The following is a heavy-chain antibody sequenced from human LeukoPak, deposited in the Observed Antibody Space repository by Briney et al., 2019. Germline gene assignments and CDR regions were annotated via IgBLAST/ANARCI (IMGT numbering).Heavy chain of an antibody. V-gene: IGHV3-9*01. CDR1: GFTFDDYA. D-gene: IGHD3-22*01. J-gene: IGHJ4*02. Sequence: GGSLRLSCAASGFTFDDYAMHWVRQAPGKGLEWVSGISWNSGDIVYADSVKGRFTISRDNAKNSLYLQMNRLRAEDTALYYCAKGDRYYDSSGYPFDYWGQGTLVTVSS. CDR3: AKGDRYYDSSGYPFDY. CDR2: ISWNSGDI.